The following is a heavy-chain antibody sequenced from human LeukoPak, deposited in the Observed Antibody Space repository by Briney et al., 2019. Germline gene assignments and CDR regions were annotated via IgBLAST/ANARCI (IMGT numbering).Heavy chain of an antibody. CDR1: GGSISSGDYY. Sequence: SQTLSLTCTVSGGSISSGDYYWSWIRQPPGKGLEWIGYIYYSGSTYYNPSLKSRVTISVDTSKNQFSLKLSSVTAADTAVYYCAIACGDHRTPFDYWGQGTLVTVSS. J-gene: IGHJ4*02. CDR2: IYYSGST. V-gene: IGHV4-30-4*01. D-gene: IGHD2-21*01. CDR3: AIACGDHRTPFDY.